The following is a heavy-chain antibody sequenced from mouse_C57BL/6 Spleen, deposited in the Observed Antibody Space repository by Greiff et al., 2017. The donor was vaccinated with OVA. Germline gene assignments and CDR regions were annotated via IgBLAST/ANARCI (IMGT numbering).Heavy chain of an antibody. Sequence: EVKLVESGGGLVKPGGSLKLSCAASGFTFSDYGMHWVRQAPEKGLEWVAYISSGSSTIYYADTVKGRFTISRDNAKNTLFLQMTSLRSEDTAMYYCARTYYGSAYYVMDYWGQGTSVTVSS. D-gene: IGHD1-1*01. CDR1: GFTFSDYG. CDR2: ISSGSSTI. J-gene: IGHJ4*01. CDR3: ARTYYGSAYYVMDY. V-gene: IGHV5-17*01.